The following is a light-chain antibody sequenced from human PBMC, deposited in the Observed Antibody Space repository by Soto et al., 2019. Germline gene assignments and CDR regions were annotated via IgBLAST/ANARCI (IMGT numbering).Light chain of an antibody. Sequence: DIVITQSPDSLAVSLGERATINCKSSQSGLSSFNTKNFIGWYKQRPGQPPKLLLYWASTRESGVPDRFSGSGSGTDFALTISSLQAEDVAIYFCQQYYDSPPTFGPGTRVELK. CDR1: QSGLSSFNTKNF. V-gene: IGKV4-1*01. CDR2: WAS. CDR3: QQYYDSPPT. J-gene: IGKJ1*01.